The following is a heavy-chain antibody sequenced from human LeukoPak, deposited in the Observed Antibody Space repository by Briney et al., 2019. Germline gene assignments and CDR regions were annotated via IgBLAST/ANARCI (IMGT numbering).Heavy chain of an antibody. CDR2: ISTYNDNT. J-gene: IGHJ4*02. CDR1: GYTFTTYD. D-gene: IGHD6-6*01. V-gene: IGHV1-18*01. Sequence: ASVKVSCKASGYTFTTYDITWVRRAPGQGLEWMGWISTYNDNTHYVQKFQGRVTMTTDTSTSTAYMELRSLRSDDTAIYYCARDHSSSSSDYWGQGTLVTVSS. CDR3: ARDHSSSSSDY.